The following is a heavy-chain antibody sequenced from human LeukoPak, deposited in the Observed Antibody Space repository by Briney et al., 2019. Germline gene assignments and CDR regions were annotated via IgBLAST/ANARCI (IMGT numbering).Heavy chain of an antibody. CDR3: AKSGGSSRSYYFDY. Sequence: PGGSLRLSCAASGFTFSSYGMHWVRQAPGKGLEWVALIRNDGGNKYYADSVKGRFTISRDTSKNTLFLQMNSLRAEDTAVYYCAKSGGSSRSYYFDYCGQGTLVTVSS. CDR1: GFTFSSYG. V-gene: IGHV3-30*02. J-gene: IGHJ4*02. D-gene: IGHD2-15*01. CDR2: IRNDGGNK.